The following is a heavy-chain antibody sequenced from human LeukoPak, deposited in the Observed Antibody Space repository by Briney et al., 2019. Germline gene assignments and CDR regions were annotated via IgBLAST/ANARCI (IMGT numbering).Heavy chain of an antibody. D-gene: IGHD6-19*01. CDR3: AGCGSGWYDFDY. CDR2: INPNSGGT. CDR1: GYTFTGYY. V-gene: IGHV1-2*04. J-gene: IGHJ4*02. Sequence: ASVKVSCTASGYTFTGYYMHWVRQAPGQGLEWMGWINPNSGGTNYAQTFQGWVTMTRDTSISTAYMELSRLRSDDTAVYYCAGCGSGWYDFDYWGQGTLVTVSS.